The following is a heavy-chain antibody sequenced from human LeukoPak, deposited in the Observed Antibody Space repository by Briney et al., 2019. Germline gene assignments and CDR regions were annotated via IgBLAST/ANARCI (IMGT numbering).Heavy chain of an antibody. CDR3: TTWYYDFWSGYLDYYYYMDV. D-gene: IGHD3-3*01. J-gene: IGHJ6*03. V-gene: IGHV3-15*01. CDR2: IKSKTDGGTT. CDR1: GFTFSNAW. Sequence: PGGPLRLSCAASGFTFSNAWMSWVRQAPGKGLEWVGRIKSKTDGGTTDYAAPVKGRFTISRDDSKNTLYLQMNSLKTEDTAVYYCTTWYYDFWSGYLDYYYYMDVWGKGTTVTVSS.